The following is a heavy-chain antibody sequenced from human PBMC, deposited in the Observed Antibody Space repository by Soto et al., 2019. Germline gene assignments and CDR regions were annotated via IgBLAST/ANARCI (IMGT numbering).Heavy chain of an antibody. V-gene: IGHV1-18*04. CDR2: ISAYNGNT. D-gene: IGHD2-15*01. CDR1: GYTFTSYG. J-gene: IGHJ4*02. Sequence: ASVKVSCKASGYTFTSYGISWVRQAPGQGLEWMGWISAYNGNTNYAQKLQGRVTMTTDTSTSTAYMELRSLRSDDTAVCYCARRILDCSGGSCYYNFDYWGQGTLVTVSS. CDR3: ARRILDCSGGSCYYNFDY.